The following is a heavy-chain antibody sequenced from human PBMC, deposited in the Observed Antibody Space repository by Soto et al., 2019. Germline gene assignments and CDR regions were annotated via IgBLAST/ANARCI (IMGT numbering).Heavy chain of an antibody. V-gene: IGHV4-4*02. D-gene: IGHD1-7*01. J-gene: IGHJ4*02. CDR1: GGSVSSSTW. CDR2: IYHTGST. Sequence: PSETLSLTCAVSGGSVSSSTWWSWVRQPPGRGLEWIGEIYHTGSTNYSPSLKSRVTISVDKSKNQFSLKLSSVTAADTDVYYCARGGNYLFDYWGQGTLVTVSS. CDR3: ARGGNYLFDY.